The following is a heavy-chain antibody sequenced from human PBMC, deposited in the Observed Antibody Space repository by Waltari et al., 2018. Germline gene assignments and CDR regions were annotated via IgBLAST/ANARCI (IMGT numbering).Heavy chain of an antibody. Sequence: ISWVRQAPGQGLEWMGGIIPIFGTANYAQKFQGRVTITADESTSTAYMELSSLRSEDTAVYYCASAPPYYDFWSGSDYWGQGTLVTVSS. CDR3: ASAPPYYDFWSGSDY. D-gene: IGHD3-3*01. V-gene: IGHV1-69*01. CDR2: IIPIFGTA. J-gene: IGHJ4*02.